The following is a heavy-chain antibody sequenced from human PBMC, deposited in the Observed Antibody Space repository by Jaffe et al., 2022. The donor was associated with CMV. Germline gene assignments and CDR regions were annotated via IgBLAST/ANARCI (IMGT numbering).Heavy chain of an antibody. J-gene: IGHJ3*02. D-gene: IGHD2-2*01. V-gene: IGHV4-34*01. CDR2: INHSGST. CDR3: ARGRRSYQPGAFDI. Sequence: QVQLQQWGAGLLKPSETLSLTCAVYGGSFSGYYWSWIRQPPGKGLEWIGEINHSGSTNYNPSLKSRVTISVDTSKNQFSLKLSSVTAADTAVYYCARGRRSYQPGAFDIWGQGTMVTVSS. CDR1: GGSFSGYY.